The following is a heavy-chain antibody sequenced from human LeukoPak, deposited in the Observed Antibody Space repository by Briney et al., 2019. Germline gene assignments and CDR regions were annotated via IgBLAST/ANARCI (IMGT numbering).Heavy chain of an antibody. Sequence: SETLSLTCTVSGGSISSGGYYWSWIRQPPGKGLEWIGYIYHSGSTYYNPSLKSRVTISVDRSKNQFSLKLSSVTAADTAVYYCATNYDFWSGYSNWGRGTLVTVSS. V-gene: IGHV4-30-2*01. J-gene: IGHJ4*02. CDR3: ATNYDFWSGYSN. D-gene: IGHD3-3*01. CDR1: GGSISSGGYY. CDR2: IYHSGST.